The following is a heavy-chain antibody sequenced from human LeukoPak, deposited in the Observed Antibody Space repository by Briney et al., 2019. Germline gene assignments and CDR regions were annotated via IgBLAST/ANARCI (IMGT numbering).Heavy chain of an antibody. CDR1: GGSFSGYY. Sequence: SETLSLTCAVYGGSFSGYYWSWIRQPPGKGLEWIGEINHSGSTNYNPSLKSRVTISVDTSKNQFSLKLSSVTAADTAVYYCAPYYYYYGMDVWGQGTTVTVSS. V-gene: IGHV4-34*01. CDR3: APYYYYYGMDV. CDR2: INHSGST. J-gene: IGHJ6*02.